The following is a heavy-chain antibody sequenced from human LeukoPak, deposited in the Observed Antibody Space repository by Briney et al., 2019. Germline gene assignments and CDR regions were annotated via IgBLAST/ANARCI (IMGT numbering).Heavy chain of an antibody. CDR3: ARDPTHYLRYGYFDY. Sequence: GGSLRLSCAASGFTFSSSWMTWVRQAPGKGLEWVAHIKEDGSQTYCVDSVKGRFTISRDNAKNSLYLQMNSLRAEDTAVYYCARDPTHYLRYGYFDYWGQGTLVTVSS. J-gene: IGHJ4*02. CDR2: IKEDGSQT. D-gene: IGHD3-9*01. CDR1: GFTFSSSW. V-gene: IGHV3-7*01.